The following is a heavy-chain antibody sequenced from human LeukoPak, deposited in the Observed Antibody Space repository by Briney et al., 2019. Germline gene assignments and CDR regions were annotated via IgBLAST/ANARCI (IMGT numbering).Heavy chain of an antibody. CDR2: FYSSGST. V-gene: IGHV4-61*02. CDR3: ARHRVRPRYFDGLPRYYYYMDV. Sequence: PSETLSLTCTVSGGSISSGSYYWSWIRQPAGKGLEWIGRFYSSGSTNYNPSLKSRVTISVDTSKNQFSLKLSSVTAADTAVYYCARHRVRPRYFDGLPRYYYYMDVWGKGTTVTISS. CDR1: GGSISSGSYY. J-gene: IGHJ6*03. D-gene: IGHD3-9*01.